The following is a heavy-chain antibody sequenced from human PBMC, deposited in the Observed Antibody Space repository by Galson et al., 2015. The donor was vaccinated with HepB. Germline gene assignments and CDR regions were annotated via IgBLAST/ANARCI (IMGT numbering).Heavy chain of an antibody. J-gene: IGHJ6*02. V-gene: IGHV3-30-3*01. Sequence: SLRLSCAASGFTFSSYAMHWVRRAPGKGLEWVAVISYDGSNKYYADSVKGRFTISRDNSKNTLYLQMNSLRAEDTAVYYCARDASDIVVVPAAYYYYYGMDVWGQGTTVTVSS. CDR2: ISYDGSNK. CDR1: GFTFSSYA. CDR3: ARDASDIVVVPAAYYYYYGMDV. D-gene: IGHD2-2*01.